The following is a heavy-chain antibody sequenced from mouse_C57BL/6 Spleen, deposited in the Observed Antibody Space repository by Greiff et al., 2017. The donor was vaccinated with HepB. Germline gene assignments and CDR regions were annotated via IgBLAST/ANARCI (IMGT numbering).Heavy chain of an antibody. V-gene: IGHV1-5*01. CDR1: GYTFTSYW. J-gene: IGHJ2*01. D-gene: IGHD1-1*01. Sequence: VQLQQSGTVLARPGASVKMSCKTSGYTFTSYWMHWVKQRPGQGLEWIGAIYPGNSDTSYNQKFKGKAKLTAVTSASTAYMELSSLTNEDSAVYYCTRSEYYGSSYYFDYWGQGTTLTVSS. CDR2: IYPGNSDT. CDR3: TRSEYYGSSYYFDY.